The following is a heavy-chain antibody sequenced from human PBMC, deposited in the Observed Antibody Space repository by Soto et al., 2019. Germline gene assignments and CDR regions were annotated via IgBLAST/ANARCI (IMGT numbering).Heavy chain of an antibody. J-gene: IGHJ6*02. Sequence: GGSLRLSCAASGFTVISHYMTWVRQAPGRGLEWVSFLYSGGSTYYADSVKGRFTISRNNSKNTLYLQMNSLRAEDTAVYYCARGGQLRGGMDVWGQGTTVTVSS. CDR1: GFTVISHY. CDR3: ARGGQLRGGMDV. D-gene: IGHD1-1*01. V-gene: IGHV3-53*01. CDR2: LYSGGST.